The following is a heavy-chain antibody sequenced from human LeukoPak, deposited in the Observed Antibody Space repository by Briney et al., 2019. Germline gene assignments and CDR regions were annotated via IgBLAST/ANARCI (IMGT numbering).Heavy chain of an antibody. CDR2: ISGSSYYI. J-gene: IGHJ3*02. V-gene: IGHV3-21*01. CDR3: AKDPNGDYIGTFDI. Sequence: GGSLRLSCAASGFTFSSYTINWVRQAPGKGLEWVSSISGSSYYIYYADSVRGRFTISRDNAKNSVYLQMNSLRAEDTAVYYCAKDPNGDYIGTFDIWGQGTMVTVSS. D-gene: IGHD4-17*01. CDR1: GFTFSSYT.